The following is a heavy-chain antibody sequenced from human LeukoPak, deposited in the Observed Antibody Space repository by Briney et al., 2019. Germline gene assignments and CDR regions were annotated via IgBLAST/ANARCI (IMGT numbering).Heavy chain of an antibody. CDR1: GGSISSYY. CDR2: IYTSGST. D-gene: IGHD3-16*01. J-gene: IGHJ4*02. Sequence: PSETPSLTCTVSGGSISSYYWSWIRQPPGKGLEWIGYIYTSGSTNYNPSLKSRVTISVDTSKNQFSLKLSSVTAADTAVYYCARLVSSYDYVCGNHNEYYFDYWGQGTLVTVSS. CDR3: ARLVSSYDYVCGNHNEYYFDY. V-gene: IGHV4-4*09.